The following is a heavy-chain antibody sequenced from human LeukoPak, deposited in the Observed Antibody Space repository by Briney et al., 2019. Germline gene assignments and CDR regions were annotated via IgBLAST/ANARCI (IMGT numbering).Heavy chain of an antibody. J-gene: IGHJ3*02. Sequence: SETLSLTCTVSGGSISSGAYYWSWIRQHPGKGLEWIGYIYYSGSTYDNPSHKSRITISVATYNNQISLKLSSVTAADTAVYYCARGGYSYGYFGDFDIWGQGPMVTVSS. D-gene: IGHD5-18*01. CDR1: GGSISSGAYY. CDR2: IYYSGST. CDR3: ARGGYSYGYFGDFDI. V-gene: IGHV4-31*03.